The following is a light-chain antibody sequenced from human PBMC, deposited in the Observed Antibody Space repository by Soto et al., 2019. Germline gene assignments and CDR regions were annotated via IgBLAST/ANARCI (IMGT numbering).Light chain of an antibody. CDR3: QTWGTDIVV. CDR1: SGHSSYA. J-gene: IGLJ2*01. CDR2: VNSDGSH. Sequence: QSVLTQSPSASASLGASVKLTCTLSSGHSSYAIAWHQQQPEKGPRYLMKVNSDGSHSKGDGIPDRFSGSSSGAERYLTISSLQSEDEADYYCQTWGTDIVVFGGGTQLTVL. V-gene: IGLV4-69*01.